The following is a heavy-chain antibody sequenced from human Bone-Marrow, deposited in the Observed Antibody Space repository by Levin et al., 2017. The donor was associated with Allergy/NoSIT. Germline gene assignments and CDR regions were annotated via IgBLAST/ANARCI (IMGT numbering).Heavy chain of an antibody. CDR3: ARVGAFDGYGDYEYYFDF. J-gene: IGHJ4*02. D-gene: IGHD4-17*01. V-gene: IGHV4-39*07. CDR2: IYYTGHT. Sequence: SETLSLTCTVSGGSISISSYYWGWVRQPPGKALEWIGSIYYTGHTSYNPSLESRVTMSVDTSKNQFSLRLTSVTAADTALYYCARVGAFDGYGDYEYYFDFWGQGTPVTVSS. CDR1: GGSISISSYY.